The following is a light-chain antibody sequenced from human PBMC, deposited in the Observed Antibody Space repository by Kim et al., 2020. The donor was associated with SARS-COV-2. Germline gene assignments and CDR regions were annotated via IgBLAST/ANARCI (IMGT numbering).Light chain of an antibody. Sequence: EVVLTQSPATLSLSPGERATLSCRASQSVSGYLAWYQQKPGQAPRLLIYDASNRATGTPARFSGSGSGTDFTLTISSLESEDFAVYYCQQRTNGPLTFGQVTRLEIK. CDR1: QSVSGY. V-gene: IGKV3-11*01. CDR3: QQRTNGPLT. J-gene: IGKJ5*01. CDR2: DAS.